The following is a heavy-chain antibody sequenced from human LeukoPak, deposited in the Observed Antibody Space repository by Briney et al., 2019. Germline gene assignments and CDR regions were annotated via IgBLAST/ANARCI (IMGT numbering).Heavy chain of an antibody. J-gene: IGHJ4*02. CDR1: GFTFSSYA. CDR3: AREGLGDSRGYYFGY. Sequence: GSLRLSCAASGFTFSSYAMHWVRQAPGKGLEWVAVISYDGSNKYYADSVKGRFTISRDNSKNTLYLQMNSLRAEDTAVYYCAREGLGDSRGYYFGYWGQGTLVAVSS. V-gene: IGHV3-30-3*01. D-gene: IGHD3-22*01. CDR2: ISYDGSNK.